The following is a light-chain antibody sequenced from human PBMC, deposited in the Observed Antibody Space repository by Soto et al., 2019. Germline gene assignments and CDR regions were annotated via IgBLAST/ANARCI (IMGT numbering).Light chain of an antibody. CDR2: GAS. Sequence: EIVLTQSPGTLSLSPGERATLSCRASQSVSSSYLAWYQQKPGQAPRLLIYGASSRATGIPDRFSGSGSGTDFTLTISRLEPEDFAVYYCQPYGGSPLTLGGGTKVDIK. J-gene: IGKJ4*01. V-gene: IGKV3-20*01. CDR1: QSVSSSY. CDR3: QPYGGSPLT.